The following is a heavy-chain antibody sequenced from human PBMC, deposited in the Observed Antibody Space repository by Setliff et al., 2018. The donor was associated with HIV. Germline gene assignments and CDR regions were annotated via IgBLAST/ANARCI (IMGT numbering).Heavy chain of an antibody. J-gene: IGHJ5*02. CDR2: IHYTGSS. V-gene: IGHV4-4*02. D-gene: IGHD3-10*01. Sequence: PSETLSLTCAVSGGSISTNYWWSWVRQPPGKGLEWIGYIHYTGSSNYNPSLKRRVTISVDTSKNQFSLKLSSVTAADTAVYYCATYADRESNRFDPWGQGILVTVSS. CDR3: ATYADRESNRFDP. CDR1: GGSISTNYW.